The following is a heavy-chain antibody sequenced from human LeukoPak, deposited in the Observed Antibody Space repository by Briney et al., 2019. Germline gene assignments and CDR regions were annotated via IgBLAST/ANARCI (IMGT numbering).Heavy chain of an antibody. CDR1: GFTFSSYS. CDR3: ARVVSEAPAAYDILTGYDYYYGMDV. D-gene: IGHD3-9*01. V-gene: IGHV3-21*01. J-gene: IGHJ6*02. CDR2: ISSSSSYI. Sequence: KPGGSLRLSCAASGFTFSSYSMNWVRQAPGKGLEWVSAISSSSSYIYYADSVKGRFTISSDNAKNSLYLQMNSLRAEDTAVYYCARVVSEAPAAYDILTGYDYYYGMDVWGQGTTVTVSS.